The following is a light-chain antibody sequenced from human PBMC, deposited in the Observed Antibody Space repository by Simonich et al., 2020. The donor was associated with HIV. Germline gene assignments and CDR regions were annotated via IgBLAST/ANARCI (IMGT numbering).Light chain of an antibody. CDR2: DVS. V-gene: IGLV2-14*03. CDR1: SRDIGSYNY. Sequence: QSALTQPASVSGSPGQSITISCTGSSRDIGSYNYVSWYRQPPGKAPKLMIYDVSERPSGVSNRFSGSKSGNTASLTISGLQAEDEADYYCSSYTSSSTWVFGGGTKLTVL. CDR3: SSYTSSSTWV. J-gene: IGLJ3*02.